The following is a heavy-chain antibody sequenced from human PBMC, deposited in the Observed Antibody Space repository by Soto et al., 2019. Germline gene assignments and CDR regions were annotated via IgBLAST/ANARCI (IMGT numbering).Heavy chain of an antibody. Sequence: QVQLQESGPGLVKPSQTLTLTCSVSGGSINSGGYYWTWIRQHPGKGLEWSGNIYYSGSTSYKPSLKSRVTISIDTSKTPFSLKLSSVTAADTAVYYCARSSISMKIDYWGQGTLVTVSS. CDR3: ARSSISMKIDY. CDR1: GGSINSGGYY. J-gene: IGHJ4*02. CDR2: IYYSGST. V-gene: IGHV4-31*03. D-gene: IGHD2-2*01.